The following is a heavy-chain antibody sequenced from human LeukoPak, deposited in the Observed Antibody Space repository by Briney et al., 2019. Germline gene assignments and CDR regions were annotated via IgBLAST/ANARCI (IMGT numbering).Heavy chain of an antibody. V-gene: IGHV4-34*01. Sequence: SETLSLTCAVYGVSFSDYCWSWIRQPPGRGLEWIGEIYSGGSANYNPSLKSRRAVSVDTSRSQFSLKLSSLTAADTAVYFCARGVVDYSTRSGYFSHWGQGTLVAVSS. J-gene: IGHJ4*02. CDR3: ARGVVDYSTRSGYFSH. CDR1: GVSFSDYC. D-gene: IGHD3-22*01. CDR2: IYSGGSA.